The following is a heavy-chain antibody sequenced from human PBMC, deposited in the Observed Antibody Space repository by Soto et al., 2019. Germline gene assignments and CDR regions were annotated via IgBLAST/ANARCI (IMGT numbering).Heavy chain of an antibody. CDR2: IYYSGST. CDR1: GGSISSYY. Sequence: SATLSLTCTVSGGSISSYYWSWIRQPPGKGLEWIGYIYYSGSTNYNPSLKSRVTISVDTSKNQFSLKLSSVTAADTAVYYCATENYWYFDLWGRGTLVTVSS. CDR3: ATENYWYFDL. J-gene: IGHJ2*01. V-gene: IGHV4-59*08.